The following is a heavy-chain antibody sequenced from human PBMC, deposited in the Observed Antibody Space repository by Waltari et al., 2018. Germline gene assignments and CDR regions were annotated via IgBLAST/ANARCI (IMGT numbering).Heavy chain of an antibody. Sequence: QVQLVQSGAEVKKPGASVTVSCKASGYNFNTYYIHWVRQPPGQGLEWMGLINPSAGSTSYAQRFQGRVTMTRDTSTSIAYMQLSSLRSEETAVYFCARNVGSGLDDWGQGTLVTVSS. CDR1: GYNFNTYY. V-gene: IGHV1-46*02. CDR2: INPSAGST. CDR3: ARNVGSGLDD. J-gene: IGHJ4*02. D-gene: IGHD6-19*01.